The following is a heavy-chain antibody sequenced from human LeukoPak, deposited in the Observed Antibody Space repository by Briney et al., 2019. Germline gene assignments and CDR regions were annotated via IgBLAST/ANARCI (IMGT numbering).Heavy chain of an antibody. D-gene: IGHD4-23*01. J-gene: IGHJ4*02. V-gene: IGHV1-18*01. CDR2: ISAYNGNT. CDR3: ARGTETTVVTPDFDY. CDR1: GYTFTSYG. Sequence: ASVKVSCKASGYTFTSYGISWVRQAPGQGLEWMGWISAYNGNTNYAQKLQGRVTMTTDTSTSTAYMELRSLRSDDTAVYYCARGTETTVVTPDFDYWGQGTLVTVSS.